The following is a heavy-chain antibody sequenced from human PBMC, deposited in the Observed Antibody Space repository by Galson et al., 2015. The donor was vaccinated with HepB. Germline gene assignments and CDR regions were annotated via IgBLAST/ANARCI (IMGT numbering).Heavy chain of an antibody. D-gene: IGHD6-19*01. CDR1: GFTFSSYN. V-gene: IGHV3-30*02. Sequence: SLRLSCAASGFTFSSYNMHWVRQAPGKGLEWVAIVRHDATYKYYADSVKGRFTISRDKSKITQYLQMNSLRAEDTALYYCAKDPYLYSALAGTMAGFDYWGQGTLVTVSS. CDR2: VRHDATYK. J-gene: IGHJ4*02. CDR3: AKDPYLYSALAGTMAGFDY.